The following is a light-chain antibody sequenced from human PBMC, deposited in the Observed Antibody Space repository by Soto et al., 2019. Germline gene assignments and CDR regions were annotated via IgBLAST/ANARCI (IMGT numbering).Light chain of an antibody. V-gene: IGKV3-20*01. J-gene: IGKJ1*01. CDR2: GAS. CDR3: QQYVSSTWA. CDR1: QSVTNSF. Sequence: EIVLAQSPGTLSLSPGERATLSCRASQSVTNSFLAWYQQKPGQAPRLLIYGASRRATGIPDRFTGSGSGTDFTLTISRLEPEDFAVYYCQQYVSSTWAFGQGTKVE.